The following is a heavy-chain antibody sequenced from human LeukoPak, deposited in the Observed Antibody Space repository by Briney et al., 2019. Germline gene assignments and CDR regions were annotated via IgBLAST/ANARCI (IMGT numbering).Heavy chain of an antibody. CDR1: GFMFTSYS. Sequence: GGSLILSCAASGFMFTSYSMNWVRQAPGKGLEWVAYISSPSTNIYYVDSVKGRFTISRDSAKNSLYLQMNSLRAEDTAVYYCARDDSPAIHDYTHGGGDYYYYGMDVWGQGTTVTVSS. CDR3: ARDDSPAIHDYTHGGGDYYYYGMDV. V-gene: IGHV3-48*01. CDR2: ISSPSTNI. D-gene: IGHD4-11*01. J-gene: IGHJ6*02.